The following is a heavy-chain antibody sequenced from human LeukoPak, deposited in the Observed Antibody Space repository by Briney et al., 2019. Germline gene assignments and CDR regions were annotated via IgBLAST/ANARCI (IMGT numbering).Heavy chain of an antibody. V-gene: IGHV1-18*01. CDR2: ISTYNGNT. CDR1: DYTFTSYA. D-gene: IGHD2-8*01. J-gene: IGHJ3*02. Sequence: ASVKVSCKTSDYTFTSYAITWVRQAPGQGLEWMGWISTYNGNTNYGQKFQGRVTMTTDTSTSTAYMELRSLTSDDTAVYYCARVAGDTNTDTFDIWGQGTMVSVSS. CDR3: ARVAGDTNTDTFDI.